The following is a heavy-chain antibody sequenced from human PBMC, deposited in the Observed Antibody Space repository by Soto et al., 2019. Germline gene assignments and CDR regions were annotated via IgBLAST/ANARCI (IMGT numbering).Heavy chain of an antibody. D-gene: IGHD6-19*01. CDR1: GFTRGDYA. J-gene: IGHJ4*02. V-gene: IGHV3-49*03. CDR2: IRREAYGGTT. CDR3: AKALSGWYCYGGNSFDY. Sequence: GGALRLSCVASGFTRGDYAMSWFRQAPGKGLEWVGFIRREAYGGTTEYAASVKGRFTISRDDSKSIAYLQMNSLTAEDTAVYYCAKALSGWYCYGGNSFDYWGQGSQASVS.